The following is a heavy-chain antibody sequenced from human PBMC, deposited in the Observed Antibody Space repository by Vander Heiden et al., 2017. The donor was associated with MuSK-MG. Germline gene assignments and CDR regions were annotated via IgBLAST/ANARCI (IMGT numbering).Heavy chain of an antibody. V-gene: IGHV1-2*02. D-gene: IGHD5-18*01. J-gene: IGHJ4*02. CDR3: ARVSHPEQPLDY. CDR1: GYSFIGYY. CDR2: INSNSGGT. Sequence: QVQLVQSGAEVKKLGSSVKVSCKASGYSFIGYYLHWVRQAPGQGFEWMGWINSNSGGTDYPQKFQGRVTMTRDTSITTAYMELSRLTSDDTAVYYCARVSHPEQPLDYWGQGTLVTVSS.